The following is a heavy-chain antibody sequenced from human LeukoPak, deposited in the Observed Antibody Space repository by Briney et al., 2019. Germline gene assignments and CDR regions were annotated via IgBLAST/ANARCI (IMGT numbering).Heavy chain of an antibody. CDR1: GFTFSSYG. Sequence: PGTSLRLSCAASGFTFSSYGMHWVRQAPGKGLEWVAVIWYDGSDKYYADSVKGRFTISRDNSKNTLYLQMNSLRAEDTALYYCARPSGMDVWGQGTTVTVSS. CDR2: IWYDGSDK. V-gene: IGHV3-33*01. J-gene: IGHJ6*02. CDR3: ARPSGMDV.